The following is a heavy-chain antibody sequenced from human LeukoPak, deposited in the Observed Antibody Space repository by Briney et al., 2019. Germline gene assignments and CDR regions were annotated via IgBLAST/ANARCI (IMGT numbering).Heavy chain of an antibody. D-gene: IGHD4-23*01. CDR3: ARSGGELDY. CDR2: ISGTSDGT. V-gene: IGHV3-23*01. Sequence: GGSLRLSCAASGFTFSTYAMSWVRQAPGKGLEWVSAISGTSDGTYYADSVKGRFTISRDNSKNTLYLQMNSLRAEDTAVYYCARSGGELDYWGQGTLVTVSS. J-gene: IGHJ4*02. CDR1: GFTFSTYA.